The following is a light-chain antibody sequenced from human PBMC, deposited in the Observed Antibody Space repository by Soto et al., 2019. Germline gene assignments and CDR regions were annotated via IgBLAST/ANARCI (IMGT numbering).Light chain of an antibody. Sequence: NVLTQSPATLSLSPGEEATLSCRASQNIDIYLAWYQQKPGQAPRLLIYDAFRRATGIPDRFSGSGSGTDFTLPISSLEPEDFAVYYCQQRSNWSPPFTFGPGTKVEIK. V-gene: IGKV3-11*01. J-gene: IGKJ2*01. CDR2: DAF. CDR3: QQRSNWSPPFT. CDR1: QNIDIY.